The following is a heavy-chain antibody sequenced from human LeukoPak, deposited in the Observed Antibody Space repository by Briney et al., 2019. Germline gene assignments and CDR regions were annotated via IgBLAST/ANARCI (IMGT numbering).Heavy chain of an antibody. J-gene: IGHJ4*02. CDR3: ARVAVTMVRGVIMEGKDYFDY. V-gene: IGHV1-2*02. CDR2: INPNSGGT. Sequence: ASVKVSCKASGYTFTGYYMHWVRQAPGQGLEWMGWINPNSGGTNYAQKFQGRVTMTRDTSISTAYMELSRLRSDDTAVYYCARVAVTMVRGVIMEGKDYFDYWGQGTLVTVSS. CDR1: GYTFTGYY. D-gene: IGHD3-10*01.